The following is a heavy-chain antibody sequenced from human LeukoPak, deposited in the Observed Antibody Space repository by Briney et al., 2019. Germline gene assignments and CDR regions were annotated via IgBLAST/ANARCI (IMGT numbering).Heavy chain of an antibody. CDR3: ARVRTVATINSYYYYYYMDV. D-gene: IGHD5-12*01. V-gene: IGHV4-4*07. Sequence: PSETLSLTCTVSGGSISSYYWSWIRQPAGKGLEWIGRIYTSGSTNYNPSLKSRVTMSVDTSKNQFSLKLSSVTAADTAVYYCARVRTVATINSYYYYYYMDVWGKGTTVTVSS. CDR1: GGSISSYY. J-gene: IGHJ6*03. CDR2: IYTSGST.